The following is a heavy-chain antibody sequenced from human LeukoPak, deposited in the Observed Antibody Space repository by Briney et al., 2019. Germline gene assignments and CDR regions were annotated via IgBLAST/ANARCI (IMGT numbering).Heavy chain of an antibody. V-gene: IGHV1-2*02. CDR2: LNPNSGGT. J-gene: IGHJ2*01. CDR3: ARGELDWYFDL. D-gene: IGHD1-1*01. Sequence: ASVKVSCKASGYTFTGYYMHWVRQAPGQGLEWMGCLNPNSGGTNYAQKFQGRVTMTRDTSISTAYMELTRLRSNDTAVSYCARGELDWYFDLWGRGTLVTVSS. CDR1: GYTFTGYY.